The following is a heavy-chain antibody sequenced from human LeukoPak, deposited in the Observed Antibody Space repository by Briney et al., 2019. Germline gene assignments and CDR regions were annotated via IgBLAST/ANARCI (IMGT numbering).Heavy chain of an antibody. J-gene: IGHJ4*02. CDR1: GGSISRGTYY. Sequence: PSQTLYLTCTVSGGSISRGTYYWTWIRQPAGKGLEWIGRIYTPGSTNYNPSLKSRVTMSTDTSKNQFSLKLSSVTAADTAVYYCARVTTGGYYNCWGQGTLVTVSS. D-gene: IGHD3-22*01. CDR2: IYTPGST. V-gene: IGHV4-61*02. CDR3: ARVTTGGYYNC.